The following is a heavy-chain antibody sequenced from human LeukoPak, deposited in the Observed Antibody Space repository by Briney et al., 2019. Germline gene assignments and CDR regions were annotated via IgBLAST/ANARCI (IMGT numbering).Heavy chain of an antibody. CDR1: GFTFSSYG. CDR3: ARDPTPAYDSSGYYWVYYFDY. J-gene: IGHJ4*02. CDR2: ISGSGDNT. Sequence: GGSLRLSCAASGFTFSSYGMNWVRQAPGKGLEWISSISGSGDNTYYADSVKGRFTISRDNSKNTLYLQMNSLRAEDTAVYYCARDPTPAYDSSGYYWVYYFDYWGQGTLVTVSS. V-gene: IGHV3-23*01. D-gene: IGHD3-22*01.